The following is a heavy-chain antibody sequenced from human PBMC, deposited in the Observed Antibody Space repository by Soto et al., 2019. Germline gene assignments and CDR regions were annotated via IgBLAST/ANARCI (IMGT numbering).Heavy chain of an antibody. J-gene: IGHJ6*02. CDR3: AKRDGDYLNSYYGMDV. CDR2: ISGSGGST. Sequence: GSLRLSCAASGFTFSSYAMSWVRQAPGKVLEWVSAISGSGGSTYYADSVKGRFTISRDNSKNTLYLQMNSLRAEDTAVYYCAKRDGDYLNSYYGMDVWGQGXTFSVYS. CDR1: GFTFSSYA. D-gene: IGHD4-17*01. V-gene: IGHV3-23*01.